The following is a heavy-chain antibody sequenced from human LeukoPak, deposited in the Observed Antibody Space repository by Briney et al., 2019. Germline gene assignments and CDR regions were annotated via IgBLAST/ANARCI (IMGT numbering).Heavy chain of an antibody. CDR3: ATSFGDPFNWFDP. Sequence: ASVKVSCKASGYTFTGYYMHWVRQAPGQGLEWMGWINPNSGGTNYAQKFQGRVTMTEDTSTDTAYMELSSLRSEDTAVYYCATSFGDPFNWFDPWGQGTLVTVSS. CDR1: GYTFTGYY. D-gene: IGHD3-10*01. CDR2: INPNSGGT. V-gene: IGHV1-2*02. J-gene: IGHJ5*02.